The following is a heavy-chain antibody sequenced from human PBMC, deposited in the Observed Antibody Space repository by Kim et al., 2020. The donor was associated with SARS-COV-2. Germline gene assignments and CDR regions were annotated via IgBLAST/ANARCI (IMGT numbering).Heavy chain of an antibody. CDR3: VREPSN. Sequence: GSATDYAESVNGRFTISRDSAKRSVSLQMNSLTPEDTAVYYCVREPSNWGQGTLVTVSS. V-gene: IGHV3-11*01. CDR2: GSAT. J-gene: IGHJ4*02.